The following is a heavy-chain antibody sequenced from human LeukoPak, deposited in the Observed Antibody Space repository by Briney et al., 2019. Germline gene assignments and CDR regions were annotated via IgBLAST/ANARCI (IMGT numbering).Heavy chain of an antibody. Sequence: GGSLRPSCAASGFTFSSYGMHWVRQAPGKGLEWVAVISYDGSNKYYADSVKGRFTISRDNSKNTLYLQMNSLRAEDTAVYYCAKKWGSGLLWSWEPGRGQGNLLSASS. CDR3: AKKWGSGLLWSWEPG. V-gene: IGHV3-30*18. J-gene: IGHJ1*01. CDR1: GFTFSSYG. CDR2: ISYDGSNK. D-gene: IGHD3-10*01.